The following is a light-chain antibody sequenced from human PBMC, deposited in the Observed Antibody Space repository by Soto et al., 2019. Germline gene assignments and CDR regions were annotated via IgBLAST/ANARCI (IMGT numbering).Light chain of an antibody. CDR3: SSFTSSSTLG. CDR2: DVS. V-gene: IGLV2-14*01. Sequence: QSALTQPASVSGSPGQSITISCTGTSSDVGGYNYVSWYQQHPGKAPKLMIYDVSNRPSGVSNRFSGSKSGNTASLTIPGLQAEDEADYYCSSFTSSSTLGFGTGTKVTVL. CDR1: SSDVGGYNY. J-gene: IGLJ1*01.